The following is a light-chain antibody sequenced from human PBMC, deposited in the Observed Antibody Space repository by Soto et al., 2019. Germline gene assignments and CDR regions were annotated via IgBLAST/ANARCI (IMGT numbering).Light chain of an antibody. CDR1: QSISSN. CDR3: QQYNNWPRAT. V-gene: IGKV3-15*01. CDR2: RTS. J-gene: IGKJ4*01. Sequence: EIVMTQSPATLSVSPGERATLSCRASQSISSNLAWYQQKPGQAPRLLMFRTSSRATGLPARFSGSGSGTEFNLTISSLQSEDFGVYYCQQYNNWPRATFGGGTKVESK.